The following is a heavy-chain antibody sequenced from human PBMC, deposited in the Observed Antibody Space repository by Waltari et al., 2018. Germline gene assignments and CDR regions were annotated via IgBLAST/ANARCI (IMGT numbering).Heavy chain of an antibody. CDR3: ARVLEEMANDY. V-gene: IGHV4-59*11. D-gene: IGHD3-3*01. Sequence: QVQLQESGPGLVKPSETLSLTCTVSGGSISSHYWSWIRQPPGKGLEWIGYIYYSGSTNYNPSLKSRVTISVDTSKNQFSLKLSSVTAADTAVYYCARVLEEMANDYWGQGTLVTVSS. CDR1: GGSISSHY. J-gene: IGHJ4*02. CDR2: IYYSGST.